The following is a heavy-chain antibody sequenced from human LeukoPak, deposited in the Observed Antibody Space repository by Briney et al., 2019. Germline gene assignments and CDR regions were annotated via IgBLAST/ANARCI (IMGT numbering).Heavy chain of an antibody. CDR2: IYSGGST. CDR3: ASSGNYYPYLLDY. V-gene: IGHV3-53*01. J-gene: IGHJ4*02. Sequence: PGGSLRLSCAASEFIVSSNYMSWVRQAPGKGLEWVSVIYSGGSTYYADSVKGRFTISRDNSKNTLYLQMNSLRAEDTAVYDCASSGNYYPYLLDYWGQGTLVTVSS. CDR1: EFIVSSNY. D-gene: IGHD1-26*01.